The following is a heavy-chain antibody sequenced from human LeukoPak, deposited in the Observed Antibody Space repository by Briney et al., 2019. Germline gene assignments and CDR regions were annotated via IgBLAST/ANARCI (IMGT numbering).Heavy chain of an antibody. Sequence: SETLSLTCAVYGGSFSGYYWSWIRQPPGKGLEWIGEINHSGSTNYSPSLKSRVTISVDTSKNQFSLKVTSVTAADTAVYYCARARESVAIDYWGQGTLVTVSS. D-gene: IGHD5-12*01. V-gene: IGHV4-34*01. CDR1: GGSFSGYY. CDR3: ARARESVAIDY. CDR2: INHSGST. J-gene: IGHJ4*02.